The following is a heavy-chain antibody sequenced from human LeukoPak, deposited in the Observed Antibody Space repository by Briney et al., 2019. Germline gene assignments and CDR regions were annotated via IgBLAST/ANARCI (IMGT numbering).Heavy chain of an antibody. J-gene: IGHJ4*02. CDR1: GFTFTNYW. V-gene: IGHV3-74*01. D-gene: IGHD6-6*01. Sequence: GGSLRLSCAASGFTFTNYWMHWVRQAPGMGLVWVSRLPPDELGIIYADSVKSRFTVSRDNAKNTVYLQMNNLRVDDAAMYYCVGTIASRGSEYWGQGALVTVSS. CDR2: LPPDELGI. CDR3: VGTIASRGSEY.